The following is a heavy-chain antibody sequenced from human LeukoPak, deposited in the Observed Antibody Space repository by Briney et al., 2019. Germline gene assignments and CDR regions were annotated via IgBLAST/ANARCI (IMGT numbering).Heavy chain of an antibody. Sequence: NPSETLSLTCTVSGGSISSYYWSWIRQPPGKGLEWIGYIYYSGSTYYNPSLKSRVTISVDTSKNQFSLKLSSVTAADTAVYYCARDSSSSYAFDIWGQGTMVTVSS. CDR3: ARDSSSSYAFDI. V-gene: IGHV4-59*12. CDR1: GGSISSYY. J-gene: IGHJ3*02. CDR2: IYYSGST. D-gene: IGHD6-6*01.